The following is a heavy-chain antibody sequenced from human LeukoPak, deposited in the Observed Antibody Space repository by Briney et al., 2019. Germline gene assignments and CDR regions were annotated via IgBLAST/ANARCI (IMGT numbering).Heavy chain of an antibody. V-gene: IGHV4-39*07. CDR2: IYNSGST. D-gene: IGHD1/OR15-1a*01. CDR1: GGSISSSNYY. J-gene: IGHJ6*03. CDR3: ARSTTARTTSYYYYYMDV. Sequence: SETLSLTCTVSGGSISSSNYYWGWIRQPPGKGLEWIGSIYNSGSTYYNPSLKSRVTISVDTSKNQFSLKLSSVTAADTAVYYCARSTTARTTSYYYYYMDVWGKGTTVTVSS.